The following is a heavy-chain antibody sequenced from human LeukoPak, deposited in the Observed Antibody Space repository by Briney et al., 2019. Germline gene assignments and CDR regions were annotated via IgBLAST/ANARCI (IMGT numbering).Heavy chain of an antibody. Sequence: SETLSLTCTVSGGSISSYYWSWVRQPPGKGLQWIGYINYSGNSDYNPSLQSRVTMSVDTSKNQFSLKPNSVTAADTAVYYCARRTYYDTLTGYKYWYFDLWGRGTLVTASS. D-gene: IGHD3-9*01. CDR2: INYSGNS. CDR3: ARRTYYDTLTGYKYWYFDL. J-gene: IGHJ2*01. CDR1: GGSISSYY. V-gene: IGHV4-59*01.